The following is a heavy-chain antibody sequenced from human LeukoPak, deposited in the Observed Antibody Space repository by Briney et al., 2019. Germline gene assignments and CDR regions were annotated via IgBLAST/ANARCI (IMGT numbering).Heavy chain of an antibody. D-gene: IGHD5-12*01. CDR2: INHSGST. Sequence: PSETLSLTCAVYGGSFSGYYWSWIRQPPGKGLEWIGEINHSGSTNYNPSLKSRVTISVDTSKNQFSLKLSSVTAADTAVYYCARVHRPGYSGYDWQRKIGYYFDYWGQGTLVTVSS. CDR1: GGSFSGYY. J-gene: IGHJ4*02. V-gene: IGHV4-34*01. CDR3: ARVHRPGYSGYDWQRKIGYYFDY.